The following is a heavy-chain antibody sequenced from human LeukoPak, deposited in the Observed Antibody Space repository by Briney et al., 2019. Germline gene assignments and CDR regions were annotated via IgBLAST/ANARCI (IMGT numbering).Heavy chain of an antibody. V-gene: IGHV4-39*01. CDR2: IYYGGNI. J-gene: IGHJ5*02. CDR1: GDSIAATSYY. Sequence: PSETRSLTCSVSGDSIAATSYYWAWIRQPPGKGLEWIGSIYYGGNINYDPSLQSRVTISIDTSKNQFSLSLTSVTAADTAVYFCARQIRYTYDPNWFHPWGQGTLVTVSS. D-gene: IGHD5-12*01. CDR3: ARQIRYTYDPNWFHP.